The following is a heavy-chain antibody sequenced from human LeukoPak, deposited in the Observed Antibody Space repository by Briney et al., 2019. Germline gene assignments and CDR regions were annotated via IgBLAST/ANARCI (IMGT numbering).Heavy chain of an antibody. CDR1: GGSISSSSYY. Sequence: PSETLSLTCTVSGGSISSSSYYWGWIRQPPGKGLEWIGSIYYSGSTYYNPSLKSRVTISVDTSKNQFSLKLSSVTAADTAVYYCAREMGYSYGYWYFDVWGRGTLVTVSS. J-gene: IGHJ2*01. CDR2: IYYSGST. V-gene: IGHV4-39*01. CDR3: AREMGYSYGYWYFDV. D-gene: IGHD5-18*01.